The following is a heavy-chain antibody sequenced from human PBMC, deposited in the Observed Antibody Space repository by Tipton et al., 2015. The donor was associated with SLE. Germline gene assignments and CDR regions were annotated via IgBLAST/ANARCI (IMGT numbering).Heavy chain of an antibody. D-gene: IGHD3-16*01. CDR1: GGSISSSSDY. V-gene: IGHV4-39*07. J-gene: IGHJ4*02. CDR3: ARSDGGH. CDR2: VHYSGST. Sequence: TLSLTCTVSGGSISSSSDYWGWIRRPPGKGLEWIGTVHYSGSTYYNPSLKSRVTISVDTSKNQFSLKVKSVTAADTAVYYCARSDGGHWGQGTLVTVSS.